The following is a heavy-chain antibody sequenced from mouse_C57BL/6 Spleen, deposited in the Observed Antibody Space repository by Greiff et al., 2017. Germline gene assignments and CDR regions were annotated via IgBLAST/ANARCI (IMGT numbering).Heavy chain of an antibody. CDR1: GYTFTSYW. CDR3: ARYGIYYGSSYAMDY. J-gene: IGHJ4*01. CDR2: INPSSGYT. Sequence: VQLQQSGAELAKPGASVKLSCKASGYTFTSYWMHWVKQRPGQGLEWIGYINPSSGYTKYNQKFKDKDTLTADKSSSTAYMQLSSLTYEDSAVYYCARYGIYYGSSYAMDYWGQGTSVTVSS. D-gene: IGHD1-1*01. V-gene: IGHV1-7*01.